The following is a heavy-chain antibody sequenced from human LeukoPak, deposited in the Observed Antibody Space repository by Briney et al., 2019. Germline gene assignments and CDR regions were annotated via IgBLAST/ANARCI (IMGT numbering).Heavy chain of an antibody. D-gene: IGHD5-24*01. CDR3: ARMATFHYYLDY. V-gene: IGHV3-30-3*01. CDR1: GFTFSSYA. CDR2: ISYDGSNK. Sequence: GGSLRLSCAASGFTFSSYAMHWVRQAPGKGLEWVAVISYDGSNKYYADSVKGRFTISRDNSKNTLYLQMNSLRAEDTAVYYCARMATFHYYLDYWGQGTLVTVSS. J-gene: IGHJ4*02.